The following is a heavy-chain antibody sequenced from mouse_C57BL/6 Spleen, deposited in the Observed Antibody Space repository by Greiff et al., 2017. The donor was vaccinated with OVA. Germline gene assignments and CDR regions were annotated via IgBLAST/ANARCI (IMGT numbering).Heavy chain of an antibody. CDR2: INPNNGGT. V-gene: IGHV1-26*01. Sequence: VQLQQSGPELVKPGASVKISCKASGYTFTDYYMNWVKQSHGKSLEWIGDINPNNGGTSYNQKFKGKATLTVDKSSSTAYMELRSLTSEDSAVYYCARSIPRWYFDVWGTGTTVTVSS. CDR3: ARSIPRWYFDV. CDR1: GYTFTDYY. J-gene: IGHJ1*03.